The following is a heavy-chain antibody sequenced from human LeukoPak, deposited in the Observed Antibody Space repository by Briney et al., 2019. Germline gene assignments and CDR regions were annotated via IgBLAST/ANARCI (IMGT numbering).Heavy chain of an antibody. D-gene: IGHD6-19*01. CDR3: ARHGLVAVAGVDY. CDR2: IYPGDSDT. V-gene: IGHV5-51*01. CDR1: GYSFTSYW. Sequence: GESLKISCKGSGYSFTSYWNGWVRQMPGKGLEWMGIIYPGDSDTRYSPSFQGQVTISADKSISTAYLQWSSLKASDTAMYYCARHGLVAVAGVDYWGQGTLVTVSS. J-gene: IGHJ4*02.